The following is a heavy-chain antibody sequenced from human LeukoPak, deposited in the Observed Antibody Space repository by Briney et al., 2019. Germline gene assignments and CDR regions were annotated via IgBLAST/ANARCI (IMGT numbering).Heavy chain of an antibody. CDR1: GYTLISYD. Sequence: ASVKVSCKASGYTLISYDINGVRQATGKGLEWMGWMYPKSGNTGYPQKFQSRVTMTRNTSISTAYMELSSLRSEDTAVYYWAGNCFDPWGQGTLVTVSS. V-gene: IGHV1-8*01. CDR3: AGNCFDP. J-gene: IGHJ5*02. CDR2: MYPKSGNT.